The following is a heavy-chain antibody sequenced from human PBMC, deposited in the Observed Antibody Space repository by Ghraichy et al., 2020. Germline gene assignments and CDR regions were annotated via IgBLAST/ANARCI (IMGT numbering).Heavy chain of an antibody. CDR3: ARGVGVGAVEYHLIGWFDP. V-gene: IGHV4-59*08. D-gene: IGHD2-2*01. CDR1: GGSISSYY. Sequence: SQTLSLTCTVSGGSISSYYWSWIRQPPGKGLEWIGYIYYSGSTNYNPSLKSRVTISVDTSKNQFSLKLSSVTAADTAVYYCARGVGVGAVEYHLIGWFDPWGQGTLVTVSS. J-gene: IGHJ5*02. CDR2: IYYSGST.